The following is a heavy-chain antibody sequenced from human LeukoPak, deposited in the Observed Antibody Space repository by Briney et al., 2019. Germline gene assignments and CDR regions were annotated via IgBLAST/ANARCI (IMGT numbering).Heavy chain of an antibody. J-gene: IGHJ4*02. CDR2: VDGGGGGT. CDR1: GFTLSSYA. V-gene: IGHV3-23*01. Sequence: GGSLRLSCAASGFTLSSYAMTWVRQAPGRGLEWVSSVDGGGGGTYYADSVKGRFTISRDNSKDTLYLQMNGLRAEDTAVYFWANRGAGGPPWSSLHYDFGGQGTLVTVSS. CDR3: ANRGAGGPPWSSLHYDF. D-gene: IGHD3-22*01.